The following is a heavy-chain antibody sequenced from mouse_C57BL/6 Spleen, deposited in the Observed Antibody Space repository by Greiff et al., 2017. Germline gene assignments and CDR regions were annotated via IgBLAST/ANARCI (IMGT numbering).Heavy chain of an antibody. D-gene: IGHD2-2*01. J-gene: IGHJ2*01. CDR2: ISDGGSYP. Sequence: VQLKESGGGLVKPGGSLKLSCAASGFTFSSYAMSWVRQTPEKRLALVATISDGGSYPYYPDNVKGRFPISRDNAKDKLYRQMSHLKSEDTAMYYCAREREMVTTTGYYFDYVSQGTTRTVSS. V-gene: IGHV5-4*01. CDR1: GFTFSSYA. CDR3: AREREMVTTTGYYFDY.